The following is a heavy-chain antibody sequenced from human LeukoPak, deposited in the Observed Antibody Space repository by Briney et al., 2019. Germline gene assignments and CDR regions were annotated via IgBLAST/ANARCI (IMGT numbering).Heavy chain of an antibody. D-gene: IGHD2-2*01. Sequence: SQTMSLTCTVSGGSISSCYCSWIRQPPGKGLGWIGSIYYSGSTNYNPSLKSRVTISVDTSKNQFSLRRSSASAADTAVYYRGRGMKRGDIAVLAVAMGLGACVISGQGKLFTVSS. CDR2: IYYSGST. J-gene: IGHJ3*02. V-gene: IGHV4-59*01. CDR3: GRGMKRGDIAVLAVAMGLGACVI. CDR1: GGSISSCY.